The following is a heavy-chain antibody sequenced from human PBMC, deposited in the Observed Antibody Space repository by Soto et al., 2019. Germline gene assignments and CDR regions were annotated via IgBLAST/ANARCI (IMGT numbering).Heavy chain of an antibody. CDR1: GGSISSYY. Sequence: SETLSLTCTVSGGSISSYYWSWIRQPPGKGLEWIGYIYYSGSTNYNPSLKSRVTISVDTSKNQFSLKLSSVTAADTAVYYCARGASSSWYPNYYSYGMDVSGQGTTVTVSS. J-gene: IGHJ6*02. V-gene: IGHV4-59*01. CDR2: IYYSGST. CDR3: ARGASSSWYPNYYSYGMDV. D-gene: IGHD6-13*01.